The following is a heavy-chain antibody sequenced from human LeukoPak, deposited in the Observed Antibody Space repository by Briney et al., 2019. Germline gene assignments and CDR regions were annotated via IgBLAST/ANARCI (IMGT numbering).Heavy chain of an antibody. CDR1: GGSFSGYY. Sequence: PSETLSLTCAVYGGSFSGYYWSWIRQPPGKGLERIGEINHSGSTNYNPSLKSRVTISVDTSKNQFSLKRSSVTAAHTAVYYCAGTMVRNYYYYYGMDVWGQGTTVTVSS. D-gene: IGHD3-10*01. V-gene: IGHV4-34*01. CDR3: AGTMVRNYYYYYGMDV. CDR2: INHSGST. J-gene: IGHJ6*02.